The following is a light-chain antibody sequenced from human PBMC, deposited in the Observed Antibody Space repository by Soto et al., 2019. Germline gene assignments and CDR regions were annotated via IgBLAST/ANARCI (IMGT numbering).Light chain of an antibody. CDR1: RSVSSSY. CDR3: QQYGSSPYT. V-gene: IGKV3-20*01. CDR2: GAS. Sequence: EIVLTQSPGTLSLSPGERATLSCRASRSVSSSYLAWYQQKPGQAPRLLIYGASSRAIGIPDRFSGSGSGTDFTLTISRLEPEDFAVYYCQQYGSSPYTFGQGTKLEIK. J-gene: IGKJ2*01.